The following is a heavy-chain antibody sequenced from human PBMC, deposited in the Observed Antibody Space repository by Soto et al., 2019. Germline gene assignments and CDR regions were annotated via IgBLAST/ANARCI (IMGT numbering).Heavy chain of an antibody. J-gene: IGHJ4*02. CDR1: GYTLKNYG. CDR2: KKVDNGDT. Sequence: QVHLVQSGGEVKKPGASVKVSCKASGYTLKNYGIGWVRQAPGLGPEWVGWKKVDNGDTKYSEKLQGSVTLTTDTSTNTASMELRNLRSDDTAFYYCARSRYYFDYWGQGTLVTVSS. CDR3: ARSRYYFDY. V-gene: IGHV1-18*01.